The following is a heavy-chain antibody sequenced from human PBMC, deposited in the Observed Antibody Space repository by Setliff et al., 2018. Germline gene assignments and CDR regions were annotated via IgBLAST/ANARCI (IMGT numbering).Heavy chain of an antibody. CDR2: IIPIFGTA. CDR1: GGTFSSYA. D-gene: IGHD6-19*01. CDR3: ARGERYSSGWMTDYGMDV. Sequence: VASVKVSCKASGGTFSSYAISWVRQAPGQGLEWMGGIIPIFGTANYAQKFQGRVTITADESTSTAYMELSSLRSEDTAVYYCARGERYSSGWMTDYGMDVWGQGTTVTVSS. V-gene: IGHV1-69*13. J-gene: IGHJ6*02.